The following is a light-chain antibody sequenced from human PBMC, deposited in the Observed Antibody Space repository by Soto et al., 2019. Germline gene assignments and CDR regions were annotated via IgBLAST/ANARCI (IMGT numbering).Light chain of an antibody. J-gene: IGLJ2*01. V-gene: IGLV1-51*01. CDR2: DNN. CDR1: SFNIGSTS. CDR3: GTWDTSLTAVV. Sequence: QSVLTQPPSVSAAPGQKVTISCSGNSFNIGSTSVSWYQHLPGAAPKLLISDNNKRPSGISDRFSGSKSGTSATLDITGLQTGDEADYFCGTWDTSLTAVVFGGGTKVTVL.